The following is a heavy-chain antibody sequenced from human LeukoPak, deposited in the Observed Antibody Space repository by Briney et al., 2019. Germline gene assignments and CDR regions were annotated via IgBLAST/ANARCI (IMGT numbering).Heavy chain of an antibody. V-gene: IGHV3-21*01. J-gene: IGHJ4*02. CDR1: GFTFSSYS. CDR3: ARGGLDYYGSGSYYRHFDY. CDR2: ISSRSSYI. D-gene: IGHD3-10*01. Sequence: PGGSLRLSCAASGFTFSSYSMNWVRQAPGKGLEWVSSISSRSSYIYYADSVKGRFTISRDNAKNSLYLQMNSLRAEDTAVYYCARGGLDYYGSGSYYRHFDYWGQGTLVTVSS.